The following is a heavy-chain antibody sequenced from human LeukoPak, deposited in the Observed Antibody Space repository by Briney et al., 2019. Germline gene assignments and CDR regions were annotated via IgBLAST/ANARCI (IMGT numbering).Heavy chain of an antibody. CDR2: IYYTGST. V-gene: IGHV4-59*01. Sequence: SETLSLTCTVSGGSISTYYWSWIRQPPGKGLEWIGYIYYTGSTSCNPSLKSRVTMSLDASKNQFSLELNSVTAADTAVYYCARVTAAAGTNWFDPWGQGTLVTVSS. J-gene: IGHJ5*02. D-gene: IGHD6-13*01. CDR1: GGSISTYY. CDR3: ARVTAAAGTNWFDP.